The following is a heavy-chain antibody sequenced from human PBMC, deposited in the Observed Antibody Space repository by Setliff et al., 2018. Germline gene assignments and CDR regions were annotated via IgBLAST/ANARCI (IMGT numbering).Heavy chain of an antibody. D-gene: IGHD3-10*01. Sequence: PGGSLRLSCEASGFTLDDYYMTWIRQAPGKGLEWISYISSSGYTIYYANSVKGRFSISRDDAKNSLSLQMNNLRTEDTAVYYCFGAGTCSYWGQGTLVTVSS. CDR3: FGAGTCSY. CDR1: GFTLDDYY. V-gene: IGHV3-11*04. CDR2: ISSSGYTI. J-gene: IGHJ4*02.